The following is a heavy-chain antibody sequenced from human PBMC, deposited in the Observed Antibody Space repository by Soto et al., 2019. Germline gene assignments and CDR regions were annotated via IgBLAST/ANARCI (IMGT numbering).Heavy chain of an antibody. CDR2: IYYSGST. CDR3: ARGSYSYARSGYSHH. CDR1: GGSISSGDYY. D-gene: IGHD3-22*01. Sequence: QVQLQESGPGLVKPSQTLSLTCTVSGGSISSGDYYWSWIRQPPGKGLEWIGYIYYSGSTYYNPSLKSRVTIAVDTAKNQFSLKLSSVTDADKAVYYCARGSYSYARSGYSHHWGQGTLVTVSS. V-gene: IGHV4-30-4*01. J-gene: IGHJ5*02.